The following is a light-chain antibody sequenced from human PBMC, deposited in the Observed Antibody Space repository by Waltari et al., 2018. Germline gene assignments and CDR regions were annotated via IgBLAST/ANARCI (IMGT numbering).Light chain of an antibody. CDR3: CSYAGSYTPHVV. CDR2: DVS. V-gene: IGLV2-11*01. Sequence: QSALTQPRSVSGSPGQSVTISCTGTSSDVGGYNYVSWYQQHPGKAPKLMIYDVSKRPSGFPDRFSGSKSGNTASLTISGLQAEDEADYYCCSYAGSYTPHVVFGGGTNLTVL. J-gene: IGLJ2*01. CDR1: SSDVGGYNY.